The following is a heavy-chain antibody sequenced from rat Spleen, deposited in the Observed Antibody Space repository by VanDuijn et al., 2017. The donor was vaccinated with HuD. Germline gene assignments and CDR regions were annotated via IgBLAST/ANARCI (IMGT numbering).Heavy chain of an antibody. CDR2: IWNNGGT. J-gene: IGHJ2*01. CDR3: AKEESGGFDY. D-gene: IGHD1-11*01. CDR1: GFSLTSYN. V-gene: IGHV2-41*01. Sequence: QVQLKESGPGLGQPSQTLSLTCTVAGFSLTSYNVHWIRQPPGKGLEWMGIIWNNGGTRYNSALKSRLSISRGTSKSQVYLKINSLQTADTATYCCAKEESGGFDYWGQGFMVTISS.